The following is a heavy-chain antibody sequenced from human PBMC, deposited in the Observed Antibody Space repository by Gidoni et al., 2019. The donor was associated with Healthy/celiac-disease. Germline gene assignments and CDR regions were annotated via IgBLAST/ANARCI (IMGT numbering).Heavy chain of an antibody. CDR1: GFTFSRYS. J-gene: IGHJ6*02. CDR3: AREGMYYYDSSGSYV. Sequence: EVQLVESGGGLVQPGGSLRLSCAASGFTFSRYSMNWVRQAPGKGLEWVSYISSSSSTIYYADSVKGRFTISRDNAKNSLYLQMNSLRAEDTAVYYCAREGMYYYDSSGSYVWGQGTTVTVSS. D-gene: IGHD3-22*01. CDR2: ISSSSSTI. V-gene: IGHV3-48*01.